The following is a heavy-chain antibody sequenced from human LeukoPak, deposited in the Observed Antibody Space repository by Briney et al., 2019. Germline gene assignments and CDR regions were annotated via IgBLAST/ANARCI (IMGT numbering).Heavy chain of an antibody. J-gene: IGHJ4*02. CDR3: ARAWSYSTGWYNY. D-gene: IGHD6-19*01. CDR2: IKQDGSEK. V-gene: IGHV3-7*04. Sequence: GGSLRLSCAASGFSFSTYWMRWVRQAPGKGLEWVANIKQDGSEKYYVDSVKGRFTISRDNAKNSLYLQMNSLRVEDTAVYYCARAWSYSTGWYNYWGQGTLVTVAS. CDR1: GFSFSTYW.